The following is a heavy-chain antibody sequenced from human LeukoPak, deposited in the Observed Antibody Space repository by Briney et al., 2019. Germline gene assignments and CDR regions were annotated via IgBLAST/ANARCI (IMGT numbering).Heavy chain of an antibody. J-gene: IGHJ3*02. CDR2: IRYDGSNK. CDR1: GFTFSSYG. Sequence: GGSLRLSCAASGFTFSSYGMHWVRQAPGKGLEWVAFIRYDGSNKYYADSVKGRFTITRDNSKNTLYLQMDSLRAEDTAVYYCARDSRAAADDDAFDIWGQGTMVTVSS. V-gene: IGHV3-30*02. CDR3: ARDSRAAADDDAFDI. D-gene: IGHD6-13*01.